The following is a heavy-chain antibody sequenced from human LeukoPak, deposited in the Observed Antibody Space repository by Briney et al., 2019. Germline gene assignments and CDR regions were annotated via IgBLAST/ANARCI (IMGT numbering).Heavy chain of an antibody. CDR3: ARDVGSGWTPYYYYYMDV. J-gene: IGHJ6*03. V-gene: IGHV3-11*04. Sequence: GGSLRLSCAASGFTFSDYYMSWIRQAPGKGLEWFSYISSSGSTIYYADSVKGRFTISRDNAKNSLYLQMNSLRAEDTAVYYCARDVGSGWTPYYYYYMDVWGKGTTVTVSS. CDR2: ISSSGSTI. CDR1: GFTFSDYY. D-gene: IGHD6-19*01.